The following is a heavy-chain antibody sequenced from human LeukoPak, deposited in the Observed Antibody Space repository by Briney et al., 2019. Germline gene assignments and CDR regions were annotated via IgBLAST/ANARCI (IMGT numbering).Heavy chain of an antibody. CDR3: ARADVVAAGSAYFDI. D-gene: IGHD6-13*01. CDR2: IYYSGST. V-gene: IGHV4-31*03. J-gene: IGHJ4*02. CDR1: GDSLSTGFYY. Sequence: PSETLSLTCTVSGDSLSTGFYYWTWIRQHPRNGLEWIGYIYYSGSTYYNPSLHSRLTISVETFKNQFSLKLRSVTSADTAVYFCARADVVAAGSAYFDIWGQGALVTASS.